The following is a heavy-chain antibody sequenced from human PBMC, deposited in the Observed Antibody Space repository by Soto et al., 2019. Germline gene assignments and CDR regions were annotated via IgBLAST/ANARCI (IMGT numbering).Heavy chain of an antibody. CDR2: IYYSGST. D-gene: IGHD3-3*01. CDR3: ARVSIDFWSGYSKGFDY. V-gene: IGHV4-31*03. CDR1: CGSISSGGYY. Sequence: SETLSLTCTVSCGSISSGGYYWSWIRQHPGKGLEWIGYIYYSGSTYYNPSLKSRVTISVDTSKNQFSLKLSSVTAADTAVYYCARVSIDFWSGYSKGFDYWGQGTLVTVSS. J-gene: IGHJ4*02.